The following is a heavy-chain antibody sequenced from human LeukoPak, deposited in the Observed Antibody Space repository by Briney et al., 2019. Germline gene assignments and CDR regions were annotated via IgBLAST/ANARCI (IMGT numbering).Heavy chain of an antibody. CDR3: ARDYDSSGYPYYFDY. CDR2: IKQDGSEK. Sequence: PGGPLRLSCAGSGFIFSSYWMSWVRQAPGKGLEWVANIKQDGSEKYYVDSVKGRFTISRDNAKNSLYLQMNSLRAEDTAVYYCARDYDSSGYPYYFDYWGQGTLVTVSS. J-gene: IGHJ4*02. V-gene: IGHV3-7*01. CDR1: GFIFSSYW. D-gene: IGHD3-22*01.